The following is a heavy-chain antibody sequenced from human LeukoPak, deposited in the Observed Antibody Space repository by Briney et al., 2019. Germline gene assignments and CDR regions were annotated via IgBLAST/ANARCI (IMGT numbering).Heavy chain of an antibody. CDR3: ARVTIFGVASTDY. V-gene: IGHV1-18*01. D-gene: IGHD3-3*01. Sequence: QKLQGRVTMTTDTSTSTAYMELRSLRSDDTAVYYCARVTIFGVASTDYWGQGTLVTVSS. J-gene: IGHJ4*02.